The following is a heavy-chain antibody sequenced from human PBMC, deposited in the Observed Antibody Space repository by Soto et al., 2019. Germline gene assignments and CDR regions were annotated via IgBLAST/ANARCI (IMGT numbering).Heavy chain of an antibody. V-gene: IGHV3-21*01. CDR3: ALLRLGELSSNFDY. CDR1: GFTFSSYS. J-gene: IGHJ4*02. Sequence: GGSLRLSCAASGFTFSSYSMNWVRQAPGKGLEWVSSISSSSRYIYYADSVKGRFTISRDNAKNSLYLQMNSLRAEDTAVYYCALLRLGELSSNFDYWGQGTLVTVSS. D-gene: IGHD3-16*02. CDR2: ISSSSRYI.